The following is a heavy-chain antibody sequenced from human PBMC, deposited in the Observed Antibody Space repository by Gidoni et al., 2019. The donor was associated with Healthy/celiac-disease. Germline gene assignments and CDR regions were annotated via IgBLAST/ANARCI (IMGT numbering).Heavy chain of an antibody. CDR3: ARHPSGIGGWHAWFDP. D-gene: IGHD6-19*01. CDR1: GGSISSSSYY. Sequence: QLQLQESGPGLVKPSETLSLTCTVPGGSISSSSYYWGWIRQPPGKGLEWIGSIYYSGSTYYNPSLKSRVTISVDTSKNQFSLKLSSVTAADTAVYYCARHPSGIGGWHAWFDPWGQGTLVTVSS. CDR2: IYYSGST. J-gene: IGHJ5*02. V-gene: IGHV4-39*01.